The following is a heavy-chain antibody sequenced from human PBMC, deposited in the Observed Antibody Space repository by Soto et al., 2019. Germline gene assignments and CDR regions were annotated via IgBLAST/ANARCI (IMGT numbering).Heavy chain of an antibody. CDR1: GYNFDTSW. CDR2: IFPADSDT. V-gene: IGHV5-51*01. Sequence: GESLKISCKVSGYNFDTSWIGWVRQMPGKGLEWMGIIFPADSDTRYSPSFQGQVTLSVDKSISTAFLQWSSLRASDTAIYYCASYNVVIDEINWLHPWGQGTKVTVYS. D-gene: IGHD2-21*01. J-gene: IGHJ5*02. CDR3: ASYNVVIDEINWLHP.